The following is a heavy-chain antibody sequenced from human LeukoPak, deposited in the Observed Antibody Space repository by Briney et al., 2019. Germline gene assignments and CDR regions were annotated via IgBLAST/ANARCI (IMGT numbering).Heavy chain of an antibody. CDR1: GSMYNYY. CDR2: IHYNGIT. CDR3: ARHISSGGTYAHFDC. V-gene: IGHV4-59*08. Sequence: SETLSLTCTVSGSMYNYYWSWIRQPPGKGLEWIGYIHYNGITNYSPSLKSRVTMSLDTSKNQVSLELNSVSAADTAVYYCARHISSGGTYAHFDCWGQGTLVTVSS. J-gene: IGHJ4*02. D-gene: IGHD1-26*01.